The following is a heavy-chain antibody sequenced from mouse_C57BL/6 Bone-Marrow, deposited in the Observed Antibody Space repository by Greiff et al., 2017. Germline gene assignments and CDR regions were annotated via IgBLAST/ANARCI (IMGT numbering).Heavy chain of an antibody. V-gene: IGHV6-6*01. CDR1: GFTFSDAW. D-gene: IGHD2-2*01. Sequence: EVKLVESGGGLVQPGGSMKLSCAASGFTFSDAWMDWVRQSPEKGLEWVAEIRNKANNHATYDAVSVKGRFTISSDDPKFSVYLQMNSSRAEGTGSYYCTVYGYGEVAYYFDYWGQGTTLTVSS. CDR3: TVYGYGEVAYYFDY. J-gene: IGHJ2*01. CDR2: IRNKANNHAT.